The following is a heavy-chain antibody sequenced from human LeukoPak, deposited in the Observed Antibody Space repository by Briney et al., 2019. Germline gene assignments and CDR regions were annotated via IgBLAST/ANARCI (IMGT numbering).Heavy chain of an antibody. CDR2: FDPEDGET. V-gene: IGHV1-24*01. J-gene: IGHJ4*02. CDR1: GYTLTELS. Sequence: ASVKVSCKVSGYTLTELSMHWVRQAPGKGLEWMGGFDPEDGETIYAQKFQGRVTMTEDTSTDTAYMELSSLRSEDTAVYYCATVRRIDYCDSSGLDYWGQGTLVTVSS. D-gene: IGHD3-22*01. CDR3: ATVRRIDYCDSSGLDY.